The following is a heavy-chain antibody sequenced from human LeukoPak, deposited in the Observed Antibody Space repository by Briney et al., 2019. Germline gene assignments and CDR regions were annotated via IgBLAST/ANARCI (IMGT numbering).Heavy chain of an antibody. D-gene: IGHD1-1*01. Sequence: GASVKVSCKASGYTFTGYYMHWVRQAPGQGLEWMGRINPNSGGTNYAQKFQGRVTMTRDTSISTAYMELGSLRSEDTAVYYCARVRVRWQSRRSNWFDPWGQGTLVTVSS. J-gene: IGHJ5*02. V-gene: IGHV1-2*06. CDR2: INPNSGGT. CDR3: ARVRVRWQSRRSNWFDP. CDR1: GYTFTGYY.